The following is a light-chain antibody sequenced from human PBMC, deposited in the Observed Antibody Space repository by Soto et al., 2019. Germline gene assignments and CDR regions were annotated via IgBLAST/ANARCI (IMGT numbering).Light chain of an antibody. Sequence: DIQMTQSPSTLSASVGGTVTITCRASRPISSWLAWYQQKPGIAPKLLIYKASTLQSGVPSRFRGSGYGTDFTLTISRLQPDDSATYYCQQYDVYSTFGQGTKVEIK. CDR1: RPISSW. CDR2: KAS. V-gene: IGKV1-5*03. J-gene: IGKJ1*01. CDR3: QQYDVYST.